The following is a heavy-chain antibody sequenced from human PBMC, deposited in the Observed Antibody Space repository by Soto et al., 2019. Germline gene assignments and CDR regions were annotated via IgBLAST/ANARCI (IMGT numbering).Heavy chain of an antibody. V-gene: IGHV1-69*13. CDR2: IIPIFGTA. CDR1: GGTFGSYA. J-gene: IGHJ6*02. Sequence: SVEVSCKDSGGTFGSYASRWVRQAPGQGLEWMGGIIPIFGTANYAQKFQGRVTITADESTSTAYMELSSLRSEDTAVYYCARDFRDDVATQRYYYSAMAVWGQGTTVTVSS. D-gene: IGHD1-1*01. CDR3: ARDFRDDVATQRYYYSAMAV.